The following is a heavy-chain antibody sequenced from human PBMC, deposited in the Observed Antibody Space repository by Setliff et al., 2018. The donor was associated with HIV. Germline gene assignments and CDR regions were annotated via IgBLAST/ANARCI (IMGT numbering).Heavy chain of an antibody. V-gene: IGHV4-4*07. CDR3: ARDISEGFFLERASEH. Sequence: PSETLSLTCTVSGGSMSSYYWSWIRQPAGKGLEWIGHIYTSGSTNYNPSLKSRVTISLDTSENQFSLNLNSVTAADTAVYYCARDISEGFFLERASEHWSQGTLVTVSS. D-gene: IGHD3-3*01. J-gene: IGHJ1*01. CDR1: GGSMSSYY. CDR2: IYTSGST.